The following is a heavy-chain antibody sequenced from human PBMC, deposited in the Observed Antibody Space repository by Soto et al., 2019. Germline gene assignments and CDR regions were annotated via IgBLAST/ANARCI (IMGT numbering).Heavy chain of an antibody. J-gene: IGHJ6*02. CDR2: ISSSSSTI. CDR3: ASTLVVVPAATTPGSNYYYYGMDV. D-gene: IGHD2-2*01. Sequence: EVQLVESGGGLVQPGGSLRLSCAASGFTFSSYSMNWVRLAPGKGLEWVSYISSSSSTIYYADSVKGRFTISRDNAKNSLYLQMNSLRDEDTAVYYCASTLVVVPAATTPGSNYYYYGMDVWGQGTTVTVSS. CDR1: GFTFSSYS. V-gene: IGHV3-48*02.